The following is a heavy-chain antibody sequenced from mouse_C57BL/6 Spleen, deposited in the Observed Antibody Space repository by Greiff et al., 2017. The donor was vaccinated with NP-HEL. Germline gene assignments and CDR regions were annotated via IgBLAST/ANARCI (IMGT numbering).Heavy chain of an antibody. J-gene: IGHJ1*03. D-gene: IGHD1-1*01. CDR1: GFPITSGYY. CDR3: AGDRGYYGTFDV. CDR2: ITHSGET. V-gene: IGHV12-3*01. Sequence: VKLQESGPGLVKPSQSLFLTCSITGFPITSGYYWIWIRQSPGKPLEWMGYITHSGETFYNPSLQSPISITRETSKNQFFLQLNSVTTEDTAMYYCAGDRGYYGTFDVWGTGTTVTVSS.